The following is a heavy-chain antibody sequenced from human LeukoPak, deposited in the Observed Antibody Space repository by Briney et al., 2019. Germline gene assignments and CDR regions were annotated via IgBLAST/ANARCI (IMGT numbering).Heavy chain of an antibody. D-gene: IGHD6-13*01. J-gene: IGHJ4*02. CDR3: ARLGGSSWSFFDY. V-gene: IGHV4-4*02. CDR1: GGSISSSNW. CDR2: IYHSGST. Sequence: SETLSLTCAVSGGSISSSNWWSWVRQPPGKGLEWIGEIYHSGSTNYNPSLKSRVTISVDTSKNQFSLKLSSVTAADTAVYYCARLGGSSWSFFDYWGQGTLVTVSS.